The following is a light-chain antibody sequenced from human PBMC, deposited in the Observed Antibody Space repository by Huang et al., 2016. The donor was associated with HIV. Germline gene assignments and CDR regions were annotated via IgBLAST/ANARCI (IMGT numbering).Light chain of an antibody. CDR2: SAS. CDR3: QHYYNSPPT. V-gene: IGKV1-NL1*01. Sequence: DIQMTHSPSSLSASVGDRVTITYRASQGISNSLVWYQQKPVKAPKLLLYSASRLESGGPSRFSGIGSGTDYTLTISSLRPEDFATYYCQHYYNSPPTFGQGTKVESK. J-gene: IGKJ1*01. CDR1: QGISNS.